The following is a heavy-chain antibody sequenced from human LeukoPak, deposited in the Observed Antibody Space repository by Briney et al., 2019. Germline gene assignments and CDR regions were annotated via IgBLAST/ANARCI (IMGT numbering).Heavy chain of an antibody. Sequence: SETLSLTCTVSGGSISSSSYYWGWIRQPPGKGLEWIGSIYYSGSTYYNPFLKSRVTISVDTSKNQFSLKLSSVTAADTAVYYCARIPSGYCSSTSCYTFTGFTDLYYFDYWGQGTLVTVSS. V-gene: IGHV4-39*01. CDR3: ARIPSGYCSSTSCYTFTGFTDLYYFDY. D-gene: IGHD2-2*02. CDR1: GGSISSSSYY. J-gene: IGHJ4*02. CDR2: IYYSGST.